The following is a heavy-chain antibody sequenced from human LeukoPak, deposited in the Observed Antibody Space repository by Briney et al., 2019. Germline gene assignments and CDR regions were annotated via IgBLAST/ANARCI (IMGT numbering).Heavy chain of an antibody. CDR2: VYYSGST. CDR3: ARYSGIYSYFDY. Sequence: SETLSLTCNVSGGSVSSTNYYWGWIRQPPGKGLEWIGIVYYSGSTFANPSLESRVTMSIDTSKNQFSLNLSSMTAADTAVYYCARYSGIYSYFDYWGQGTLVTVSS. V-gene: IGHV4-39*01. D-gene: IGHD1-26*01. CDR1: GGSVSSTNYY. J-gene: IGHJ4*02.